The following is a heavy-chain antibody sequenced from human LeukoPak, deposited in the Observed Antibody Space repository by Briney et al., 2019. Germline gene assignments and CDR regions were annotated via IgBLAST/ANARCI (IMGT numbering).Heavy chain of an antibody. CDR1: GFTFDDYA. D-gene: IGHD3-22*01. CDR2: ISWNSGSI. J-gene: IGHJ4*02. Sequence: GGPLRLSCAASGFTFDDYAMHWVRQAPGKGLEWVSGISWNSGSIGYADSVKGRFTISRDNAKNSLYLQMNSLRAEDTALYYCAKDFYYDSSGLSDYWGQGTLVTVSS. CDR3: AKDFYYDSSGLSDY. V-gene: IGHV3-9*01.